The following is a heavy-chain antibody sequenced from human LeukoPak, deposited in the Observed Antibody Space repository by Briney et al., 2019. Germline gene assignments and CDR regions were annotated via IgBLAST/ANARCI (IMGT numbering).Heavy chain of an antibody. Sequence: GGSLRLSYAASGFTFSYAMSWVRQAPGKGLEWVAFMQYDGSIKYYADSVKGRFTISRDNSKSMLYLQMNSLRGEDTAVYHCTEDIPGTPFNYWGQGTLVTVSS. CDR2: MQYDGSIK. V-gene: IGHV3-30*02. J-gene: IGHJ4*02. CDR3: TEDIPGTPFNY. D-gene: IGHD1-20*01. CDR1: GFTFSYA.